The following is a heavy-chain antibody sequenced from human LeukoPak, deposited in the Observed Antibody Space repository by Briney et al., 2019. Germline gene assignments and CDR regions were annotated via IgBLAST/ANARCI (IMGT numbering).Heavy chain of an antibody. D-gene: IGHD1-26*01. CDR1: GGSISSYY. V-gene: IGHV4-59*01. CDR2: IYNSGST. Sequence: SETLSLTCTVSGGSISSYYWSWIRQPPGKGLEWIGYIYNSGSTNYNPSLKSRVTISVDTSKNQFSLKVSSVTAADTAVYYCASFSGSYDYFDYWGQGTLVTVSS. J-gene: IGHJ4*02. CDR3: ASFSGSYDYFDY.